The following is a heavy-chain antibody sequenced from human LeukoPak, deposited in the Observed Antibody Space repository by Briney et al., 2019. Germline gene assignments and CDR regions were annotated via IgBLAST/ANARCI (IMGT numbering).Heavy chain of an antibody. V-gene: IGHV1-18*01. D-gene: IGHD3-22*01. Sequence: ASVKVSCKASGYTFTSYGISWVRQAPGQGLEWMGWINAGNGNTKYPQKFQGRVTITRDTSASTAYMELSSLRSEDTAVYYCARVIGDYDSSGFYFDYWGQGALVTVSS. CDR3: ARVIGDYDSSGFYFDY. CDR1: GYTFTSYG. J-gene: IGHJ4*02. CDR2: INAGNGNT.